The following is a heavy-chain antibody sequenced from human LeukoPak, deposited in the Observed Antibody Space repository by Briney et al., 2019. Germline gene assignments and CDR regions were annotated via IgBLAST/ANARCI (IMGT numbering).Heavy chain of an antibody. D-gene: IGHD1-1*01. Sequence: GGSLRLSCAASGFPFSSYWMSWVRQAPGKGLEWVANIKKDGSKKYYVDSVKGRFTISRDNAKNSLYLQMNSLRTEDTAVYYCASLNNDDYWGQGTLVTVSS. J-gene: IGHJ4*02. CDR1: GFPFSSYW. CDR2: IKKDGSKK. V-gene: IGHV3-7*01. CDR3: ASLNNDDY.